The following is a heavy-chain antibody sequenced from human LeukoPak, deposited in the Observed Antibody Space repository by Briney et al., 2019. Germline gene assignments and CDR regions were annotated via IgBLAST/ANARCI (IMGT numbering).Heavy chain of an antibody. CDR3: ARDRVAVAGSDY. Sequence: GGSLRLSCVASGFTFNNFALIWVRQAPGKGLEWVSSITAGGGTQYADAVKGRFTISRDSSKNTLYLQMNSLRAEDTAVYYCARDRVAVAGSDYWGQGTLVTVSS. CDR1: GFTFNNFA. CDR2: ITAGGGT. D-gene: IGHD6-19*01. J-gene: IGHJ4*02. V-gene: IGHV3-23*01.